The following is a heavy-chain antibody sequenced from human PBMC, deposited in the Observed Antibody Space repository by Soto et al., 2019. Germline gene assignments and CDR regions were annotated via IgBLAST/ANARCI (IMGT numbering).Heavy chain of an antibody. V-gene: IGHV3-23*01. J-gene: IGHJ4*02. CDR1: GFTFSSYA. Sequence: GGSLRLSCAASGFTFSSYAMSWVRQAPGKGLEWVSAISGSGGSTYYADSVKGRFTISRDNSKNTLYLQMNSLRAEDTAVYYCAKDRGGSMDTAMFTTNYFDYWGQGTLVTVSS. D-gene: IGHD5-18*01. CDR3: AKDRGGSMDTAMFTTNYFDY. CDR2: ISGSGGST.